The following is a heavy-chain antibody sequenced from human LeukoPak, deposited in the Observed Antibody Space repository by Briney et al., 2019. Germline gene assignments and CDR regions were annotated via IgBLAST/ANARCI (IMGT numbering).Heavy chain of an antibody. V-gene: IGHV4-39*01. J-gene: IGHJ5*02. D-gene: IGHD6-13*01. CDR3: ARPSAAGYNWFDP. CDR2: IYYSGST. Sequence: SETLSLTCTVSGGSISSSSYYWGWIRQPPGKGLEWIGSIYYSGSTYYNPSLKSRVTISVDTSKNQFTLKLSSVTAADTAVYYCARPSAAGYNWFDPWGQGTLVTVSS. CDR1: GGSISSSSYY.